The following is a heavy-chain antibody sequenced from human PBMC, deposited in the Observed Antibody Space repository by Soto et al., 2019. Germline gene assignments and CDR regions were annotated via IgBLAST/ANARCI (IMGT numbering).Heavy chain of an antibody. CDR2: IHYSGSSTYST. CDR3: ASAEANSRNLAPYYLDS. Sequence: QVQLQESGPRLVRSSETLSLTCSVSGGSISRYYWTWIRRPPGKGLEWIGYIHYSGSSTYSTNYSPSLKGRVTISVDTSKNQFSLKLASVTAADTAVYYCASAEANSRNLAPYYLDSWGLGAQVAVSS. J-gene: IGHJ4*02. CDR1: GGSISRYY. V-gene: IGHV4-59*01. D-gene: IGHD2-21*01.